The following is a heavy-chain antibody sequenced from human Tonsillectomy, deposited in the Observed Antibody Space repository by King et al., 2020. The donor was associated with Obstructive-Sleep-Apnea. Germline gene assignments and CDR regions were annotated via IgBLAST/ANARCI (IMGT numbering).Heavy chain of an antibody. Sequence: VQLVESGGGLVQPGRSLRLSCAASGFTFDAYAMHWVLQAPGKGLELGSGITWNSNSVGYAASVKRRFTISRDNAKNSLYLQMKSLRPEVTAFYYCAKDLRDGFSGSLDPWGQGTLVTVSS. V-gene: IGHV3-9*01. J-gene: IGHJ5*02. CDR3: AKDLRDGFSGSLDP. D-gene: IGHD3-10*01. CDR1: GFTFDAYA. CDR2: ITWNSNSV.